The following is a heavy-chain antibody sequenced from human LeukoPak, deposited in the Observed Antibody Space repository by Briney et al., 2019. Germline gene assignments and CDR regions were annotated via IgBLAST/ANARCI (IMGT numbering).Heavy chain of an antibody. CDR3: AKDLYSSSWYPTFGY. V-gene: IGHV3-30*02. CDR1: GFTFSSYA. J-gene: IGHJ4*02. D-gene: IGHD6-13*01. CDR2: IRYDGSNK. Sequence: GRSLRLSCAASGFTFSSYAMHWVRQAPGKGLEWVAFIRYDGSNKYYADSVKGRFTISRDNSKNTLYLQMNSLRAEDTAVYYCAKDLYSSSWYPTFGYWGQGTLVTVSS.